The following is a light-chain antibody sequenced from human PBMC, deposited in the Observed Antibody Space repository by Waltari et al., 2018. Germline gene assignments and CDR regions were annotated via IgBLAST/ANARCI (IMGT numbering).Light chain of an antibody. CDR2: GTS. J-gene: IGKJ4*01. Sequence: CRASQSVTSSSLTWYQQKLGQAPRRLIYGTSSRATGIPDRFSGSGSGTDFTLTISRLEPEDFAVYYCQQYDGEVVTFGGGTKVEI. V-gene: IGKV3-20*01. CDR1: QSVTSSS. CDR3: QQYDGEVVT.